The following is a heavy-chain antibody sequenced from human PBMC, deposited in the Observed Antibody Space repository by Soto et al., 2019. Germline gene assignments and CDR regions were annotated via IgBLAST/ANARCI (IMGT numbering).Heavy chain of an antibody. CDR1: GGTFSSYA. Sequence: SVKVSCKASGGTFSSYAISWVRQAPGQGLEWMGGIIPIFGTANYAQKFQGRVTITADESTSTAYMELSSLRSEDTAVYYCARGGISIAARYYYGMDVWGQGTTVTVSS. CDR3: ARGGISIAARYYYGMDV. CDR2: IIPIFGTA. D-gene: IGHD6-6*01. V-gene: IGHV1-69*13. J-gene: IGHJ6*02.